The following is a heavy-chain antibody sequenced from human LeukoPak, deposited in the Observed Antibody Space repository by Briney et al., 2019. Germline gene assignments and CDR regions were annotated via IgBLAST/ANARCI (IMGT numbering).Heavy chain of an antibody. CDR3: ARRQGYSGYDYSDY. Sequence: GESLKISCKGSGYSITSYWIGWVRQMPGKRLEWMGIIYPGDSDTKYSPSFQGQVTISADKSISTAYLQWSSLKASHTAMSYCARRQGYSGYDYSDYWGQGTLVTVSS. CDR1: GYSITSYW. J-gene: IGHJ4*02. CDR2: IYPGDSDT. V-gene: IGHV5-51*01. D-gene: IGHD5-12*01.